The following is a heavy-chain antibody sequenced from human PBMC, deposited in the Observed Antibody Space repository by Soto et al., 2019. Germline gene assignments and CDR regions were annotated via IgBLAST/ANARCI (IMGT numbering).Heavy chain of an antibody. J-gene: IGHJ6*03. CDR3: ARDREQQLIPYYYYMDV. Sequence: GASVKVSCKASGYTFTSYGISWVRQAPGQGLEWMGWISAYNGNTNYAQKLQGRVTMTTDTSTSTAYMELRSLRSEDTAVYYCARDREQQLIPYYYYMDVWGKGTTVTVSS. D-gene: IGHD6-13*01. V-gene: IGHV1-18*01. CDR2: ISAYNGNT. CDR1: GYTFTSYG.